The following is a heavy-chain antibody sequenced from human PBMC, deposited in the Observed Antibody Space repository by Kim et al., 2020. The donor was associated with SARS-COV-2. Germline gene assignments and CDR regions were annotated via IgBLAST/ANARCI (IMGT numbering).Heavy chain of an antibody. V-gene: IGHV4-59*01. CDR1: GGSISSYY. CDR3: ARNNALDI. D-gene: IGHD2-2*01. CDR2: MYYSGST. J-gene: IGHJ3*02. Sequence: SETLSLTCTVSGGSISSYYWSWIRQPPGKGLEWIGYMYYSGSTNYNPSLTSRVTISLDTSKNQFSLKLNSVTAADTAVYYYARNNALDILGQGTMVTVS.